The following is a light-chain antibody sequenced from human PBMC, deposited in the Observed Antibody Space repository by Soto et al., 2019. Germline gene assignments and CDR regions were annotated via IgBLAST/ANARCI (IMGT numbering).Light chain of an antibody. J-gene: IGKJ3*01. CDR2: DAS. Sequence: DIQMTQSPSSLSASVGDRVTTTCQASHDITSYLNWYQHKPGKAPKLLIYDASILEAGVPSRFSGSGSGTHFAFTISSLQPEDVATYYCQKCDYLPIFGPGTTVDFK. CDR1: HDITSY. CDR3: QKCDYLPI. V-gene: IGKV1-33*01.